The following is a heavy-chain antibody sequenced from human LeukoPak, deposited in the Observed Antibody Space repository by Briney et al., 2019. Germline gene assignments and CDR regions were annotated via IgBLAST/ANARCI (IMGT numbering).Heavy chain of an antibody. Sequence: PSETLSLTCTVSGGSISSSSYYWSWIRQPPGKGLEWIGEINHSGSTNYNPSLKSRVTISVDTSKNQFSLKLSSVTAADTAVYYCARHRGLLRGVPAAIGNYFDYWGQGTLVTVSS. J-gene: IGHJ4*02. CDR2: INHSGST. CDR3: ARHRGLLRGVPAAIGNYFDY. CDR1: GGSISSSSYY. V-gene: IGHV4-39*01. D-gene: IGHD2-2*01.